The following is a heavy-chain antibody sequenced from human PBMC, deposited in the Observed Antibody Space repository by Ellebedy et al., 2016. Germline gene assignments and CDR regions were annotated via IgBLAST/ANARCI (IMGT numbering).Heavy chain of an antibody. Sequence: SETLSLTXTVSGGSISSGSYHWSWIRQSAEKGLEWIGRIYTSGSINYNPSLKSQVTMSVDTSKNQFSLRLSSVTAADTAVYYCARATTTYYDFWSGYPLDYFDYWGQGTLVTVSS. CDR3: ARATTTYYDFWSGYPLDYFDY. CDR1: GGSISSGSYH. CDR2: IYTSGSI. V-gene: IGHV4-61*02. D-gene: IGHD3-3*01. J-gene: IGHJ4*02.